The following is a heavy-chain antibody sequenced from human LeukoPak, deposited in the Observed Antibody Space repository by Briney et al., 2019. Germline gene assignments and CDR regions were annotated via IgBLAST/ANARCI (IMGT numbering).Heavy chain of an antibody. V-gene: IGHV4-34*01. CDR3: ARKGRRYCSSTSCYTVDY. J-gene: IGHJ4*02. D-gene: IGHD2-2*01. CDR1: GGSFSGYQ. Sequence: SETLSLTCVVYGGSFSGYQSSWIRQPPGKGLEWIGEINYSGSTNYNPSLKSRVTISVDTSKNQFSLKLSSVTAADTAVYYCARKGRRYCSSTSCYTVDYWGQGTLVTVSS. CDR2: INYSGST.